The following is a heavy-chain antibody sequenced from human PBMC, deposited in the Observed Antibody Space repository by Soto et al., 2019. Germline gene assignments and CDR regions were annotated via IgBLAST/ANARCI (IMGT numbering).Heavy chain of an antibody. CDR3: ARDTLGGAYDFLH. D-gene: IGHD3-3*01. J-gene: IGHJ4*02. V-gene: IGHV3-66*01. CDR2: ISSGGST. CDR1: GFTVSNLY. Sequence: EVQLVESGGGLVQPGVSLRLSCAASGFTVSNLYMTWVRQAPGKGLQWVAVISSGGSTYYADSVKGRFTISRDNSKNTLYLEMNSLRAEDRAVYYCARDTLGGAYDFLHGGQGTLVTVSS.